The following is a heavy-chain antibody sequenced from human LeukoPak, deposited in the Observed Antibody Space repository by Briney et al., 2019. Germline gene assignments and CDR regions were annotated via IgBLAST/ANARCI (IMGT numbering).Heavy chain of an antibody. CDR3: ARRANLGYCSGGSCYNQAFDI. CDR1: GYRFTYYW. J-gene: IGHJ3*02. Sequence: GESLKISCQGSGYRFTYYWIAWVRPMPGKGLEWMGIIYPGDSDSTYSPSFQGQVTISADKSISTAYLQWGSLKASDTAMYYCARRANLGYCSGGSCYNQAFDIWGQGTMVTVSS. CDR2: IYPGDSDS. D-gene: IGHD2-15*01. V-gene: IGHV5-51*01.